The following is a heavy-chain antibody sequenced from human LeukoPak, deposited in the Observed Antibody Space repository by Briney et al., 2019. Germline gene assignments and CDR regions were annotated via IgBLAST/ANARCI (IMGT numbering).Heavy chain of an antibody. V-gene: IGHV3-53*01. Sequence: GGSLRLSCAASGFTVSSNYMSWVRQAPGKGLEWVSVIYSGGSTYYADSVKGRFTISRDNSKNTLYLQMNSLRAEDTAVYYCAKGPAMVRGTFDPWGQGTLVTVSS. D-gene: IGHD3-10*01. CDR1: GFTVSSNY. CDR2: IYSGGST. CDR3: AKGPAMVRGTFDP. J-gene: IGHJ5*02.